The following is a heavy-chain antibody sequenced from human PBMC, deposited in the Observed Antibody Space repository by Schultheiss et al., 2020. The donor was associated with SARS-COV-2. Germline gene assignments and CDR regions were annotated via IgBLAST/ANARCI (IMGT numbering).Heavy chain of an antibody. V-gene: IGHV4-61*08. CDR2: IYTSGST. CDR1: GGSISSGGYY. CDR3: ARGPYYYGSGSYSYYFDY. J-gene: IGHJ4*02. D-gene: IGHD3-10*01. Sequence: SETLSLTCTVSGGSISSGGYYWSWIRQHPGKGLEWIGRIYTSGSTNYNPSLKSRVTISVDTSKNQFSLKLSSVTAADTAVYYCARGPYYYGSGSYSYYFDYWGQGTLVTVSS.